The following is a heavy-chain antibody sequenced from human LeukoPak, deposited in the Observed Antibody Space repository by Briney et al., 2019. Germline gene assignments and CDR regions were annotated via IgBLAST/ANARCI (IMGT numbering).Heavy chain of an antibody. CDR1: GFTFSSYA. D-gene: IGHD3-22*01. J-gene: IGHJ3*02. V-gene: IGHV3-23*01. Sequence: GGSLRLSCAASGFTFSSYAMSWVRQAPGKGLEWVSTLSVTGDDTFYADSVRGRFTISRDNSKNTLYLQMNSLRAEDTAVYYCAIIYDSSGYYAFDIWGQGTMVTVSS. CDR3: AIIYDSSGYYAFDI. CDR2: LSVTGDDT.